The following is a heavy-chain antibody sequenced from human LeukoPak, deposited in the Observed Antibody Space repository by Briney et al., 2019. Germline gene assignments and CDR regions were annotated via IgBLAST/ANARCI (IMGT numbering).Heavy chain of an antibody. CDR1: GYTFTGYY. CDR2: INPNSGGT. Sequence: GASVKVSRKASGYTFTGYYMHWVRQAPGQGLEWMGWINPNSGGTNYAQKFQGRVTMTRDTSISTAYMELSRLRSDDTAVYYCARVFKRNLYAFDIWGQGTMVTVSS. D-gene: IGHD1-14*01. CDR3: ARVFKRNLYAFDI. V-gene: IGHV1-2*02. J-gene: IGHJ3*02.